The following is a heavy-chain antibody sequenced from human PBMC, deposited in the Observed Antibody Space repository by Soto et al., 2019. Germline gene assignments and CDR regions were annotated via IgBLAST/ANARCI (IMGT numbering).Heavy chain of an antibody. V-gene: IGHV3-33*01. CDR2: VYYDGSNQ. CDR1: GFTFKNYG. Sequence: QVQLVESGGGVVQPGTSLRLSCAASGFTFKNYGMHWVRQAPGKGLEWVAIVYYDGSNQYYADSVKGRFTISRDNSKNTLYLQMNSLRVDDTAMYYCARDLSDYWGQGTPVTVSS. CDR3: ARDLSDY. J-gene: IGHJ4*02.